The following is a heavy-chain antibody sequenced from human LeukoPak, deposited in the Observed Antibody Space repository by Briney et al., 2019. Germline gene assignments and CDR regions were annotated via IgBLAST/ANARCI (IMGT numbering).Heavy chain of an antibody. Sequence: GVLRLSCTVSGFPFGDYGMSWFRQAPGKGLEWVGFIRSKAYGGTTEYAASVKGRFTISRDDSKSIAYLQMNSLKTEDTAVYYCTRSRRVYCGGDCYSFDYWGQGTLVTVSS. J-gene: IGHJ4*02. CDR2: IRSKAYGGTT. D-gene: IGHD2-21*02. CDR1: GFPFGDYG. CDR3: TRSRRVYCGGDCYSFDY. V-gene: IGHV3-49*03.